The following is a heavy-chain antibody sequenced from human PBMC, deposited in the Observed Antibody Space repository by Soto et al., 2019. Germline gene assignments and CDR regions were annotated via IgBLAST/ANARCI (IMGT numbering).Heavy chain of an antibody. CDR1: GYTFTSYA. V-gene: IGHV1-3*01. CDR2: INAGNGNT. Sequence: QVQLVQSGAEVKKPGASVKVSCKASGYTFTSYAMHWVRQAPGQRLEWMGWINAGNGNTKYSQKFQGRVTITRDTSASTAYMELSSLRSEDTAVYYCARGGGSYRYYYYGMDVWGQGTTVTVSS. D-gene: IGHD1-26*01. J-gene: IGHJ6*02. CDR3: ARGGGSYRYYYYGMDV.